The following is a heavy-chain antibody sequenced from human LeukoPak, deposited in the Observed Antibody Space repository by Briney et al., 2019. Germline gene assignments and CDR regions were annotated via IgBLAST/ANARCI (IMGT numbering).Heavy chain of an antibody. CDR3: ARDALTYYDFWSGYPDAFDI. CDR2: ISAYNGNT. J-gene: IGHJ3*02. Sequence: ASVTVSCKASGYTFTSYGISWVRQAPGQGLEWMGWISAYNGNTNYAQKLQGRVTMTTDTSTSTAYMELRSLRSDDTAVYYCARDALTYYDFWSGYPDAFDIWGQGTMVTVSS. CDR1: GYTFTSYG. D-gene: IGHD3-3*01. V-gene: IGHV1-18*01.